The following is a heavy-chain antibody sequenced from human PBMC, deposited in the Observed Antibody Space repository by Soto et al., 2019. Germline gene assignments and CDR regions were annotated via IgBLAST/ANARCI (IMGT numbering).Heavy chain of an antibody. CDR3: ARVPDR. J-gene: IGHJ5*02. Sequence: SETLSLTCTVSGGSIRSSSYYYWAWIRQPPGKGLEWIGYIYHSGSTYYNPSLKSRVTISVDRSKNQFSLKLSSVTAADTAVYYCARVPDRWGQGTLVTVSS. V-gene: IGHV4-39*07. CDR1: GGSIRSSSYYY. CDR2: IYHSGST. D-gene: IGHD2-2*01.